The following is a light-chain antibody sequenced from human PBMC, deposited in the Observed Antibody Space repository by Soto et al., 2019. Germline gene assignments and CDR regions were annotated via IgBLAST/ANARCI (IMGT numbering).Light chain of an antibody. CDR1: QSVSSNY. V-gene: IGKV3-20*01. CDR3: QQFNTSPWT. J-gene: IGKJ1*01. Sequence: EIVLTQSPGTLSLSPGERATLSCRASQSVSSNYLAWYQQKPGQAPRLLISDASTRATGIPARFTGSGSGTEFTLTISSLQPDDFATYYCQQFNTSPWTFGQGTKVDNK. CDR2: DAS.